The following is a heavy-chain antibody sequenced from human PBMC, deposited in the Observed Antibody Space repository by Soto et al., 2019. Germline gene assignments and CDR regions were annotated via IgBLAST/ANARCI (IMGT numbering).Heavy chain of an antibody. CDR3: ESRPYRGGGIPN. J-gene: IGHJ4*02. D-gene: IGHD2-15*01. CDR1: GGSISSRNYF. CDR2: HYYSGTT. Sequence: SETLSLTCTVSGGSISSRNYFWGWIRQPPGKGLEWIISHYYSGTTNYNPSLHSRATISVDTSKNQFSLRLNSVTAAETAIYYCESRPYRGGGIPNWGPGTLVTVSS. V-gene: IGHV4-39*01.